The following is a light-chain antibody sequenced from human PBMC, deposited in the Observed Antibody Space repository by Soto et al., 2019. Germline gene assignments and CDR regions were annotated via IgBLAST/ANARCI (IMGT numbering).Light chain of an antibody. CDR2: LTS. V-gene: IGKV2-28*01. CDR3: MQALQTPGYT. J-gene: IGKJ2*01. CDR1: QSLLHSNGYTY. Sequence: DIVMTQSPLSLPVTPGEPASISCRSSQSLLHSNGYTYLDWYLQKPGQSSQLIIYLTSNRGSGVPDRFSGSGSGTDFTLKISRVEAEDVGVYCCMQALQTPGYTFGQGTKLEI.